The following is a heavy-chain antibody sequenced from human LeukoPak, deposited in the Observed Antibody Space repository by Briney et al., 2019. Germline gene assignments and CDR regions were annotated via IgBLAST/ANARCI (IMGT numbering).Heavy chain of an antibody. J-gene: IGHJ4*02. Sequence: GGSLRLSCAASGFTFSRYVMHWVRQAPGKGLGYVSAISSNGGSTYYANSMKGRFSISRDNSKNTLYLQMGSLRAEDMAVYYCASGHSSSWYPLDYWGQGTLVTVSS. CDR2: ISSNGGST. V-gene: IGHV3-64*01. CDR1: GFTFSRYV. D-gene: IGHD6-13*01. CDR3: ASGHSSSWYPLDY.